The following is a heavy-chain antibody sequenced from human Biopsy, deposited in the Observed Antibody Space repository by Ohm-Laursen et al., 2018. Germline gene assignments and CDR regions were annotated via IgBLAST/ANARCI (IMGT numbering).Heavy chain of an antibody. V-gene: IGHV3-33*01. CDR3: ARDRREHYQFDS. J-gene: IGHJ4*02. D-gene: IGHD1-26*01. CDR2: IWYDGSDQ. Sequence: SLRLSCSASGFIFKSYGMHWVRQAPGKGLEWVALIWYDGSDQYYADSVKGRFTISRDDSKNTVYLQMNSLRAEDTAVYYCARDRREHYQFDSWGQGTRVTVSS. CDR1: GFIFKSYG.